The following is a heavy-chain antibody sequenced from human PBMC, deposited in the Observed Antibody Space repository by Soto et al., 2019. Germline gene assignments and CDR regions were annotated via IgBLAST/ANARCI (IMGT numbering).Heavy chain of an antibody. CDR1: GFAFSTYG. CDR2: TTSGGARI. Sequence: QVQLVESGGGVVQPGRSLRLSCAASGFAFSTYGMHWVRQAPGKGLEWVAVTTSGGARINYADSVKGRFTISRDNSRTTLYLQMNSLRIDDTAVYYCARKNPGREWELPDYWGQGTLVTVSS. J-gene: IGHJ4*02. CDR3: ARKNPGREWELPDY. V-gene: IGHV3-30*03. D-gene: IGHD1-26*01.